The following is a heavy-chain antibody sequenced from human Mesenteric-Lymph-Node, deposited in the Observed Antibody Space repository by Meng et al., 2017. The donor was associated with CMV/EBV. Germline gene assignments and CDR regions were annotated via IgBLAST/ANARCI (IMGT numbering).Heavy chain of an antibody. CDR1: GFSFSDYW. D-gene: IGHD6-13*01. J-gene: IGHJ4*02. Sequence: GGSLRLSCVASGFSFSDYWMNWVRQAPGKGLEWVSFISSSSTYIYYADSVKGRFTISRDNAKNSLYLQMNSLRAEDTAVYYCARGTVAAAGTGDCWGQGTLVTVSS. CDR3: ARGTVAAAGTGDC. CDR2: ISSSSTYI. V-gene: IGHV3-21*01.